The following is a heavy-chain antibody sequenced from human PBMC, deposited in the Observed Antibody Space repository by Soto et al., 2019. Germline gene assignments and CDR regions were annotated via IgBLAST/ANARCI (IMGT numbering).Heavy chain of an antibody. J-gene: IGHJ4*02. CDR2: IYWDDDK. V-gene: IGHV2-5*02. CDR3: AHTMAPRIFDY. Sequence: QITLKESGPTLVKPTQTLTLTCTFSGFSLSTSGVAVGWVRQPPGKALEWLALIYWDDDKRYSPSLKSRVTITKDTSKNQVVLTMTNMDPVDTATYYCAHTMAPRIFDYWGQGTLVTVSS. CDR1: GFSLSTSGVA.